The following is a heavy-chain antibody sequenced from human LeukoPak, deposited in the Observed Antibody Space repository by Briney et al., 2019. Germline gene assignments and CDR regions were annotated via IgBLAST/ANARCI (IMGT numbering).Heavy chain of an antibody. CDR2: FDPEDGET. J-gene: IGHJ4*02. Sequence: ASVKVSCKVSGYTLTELSMHWVRQAPGQGLEWMGGFDPEDGETFYAQKFQGRVTMTEDTSTDTAYMELSSLRSEDTAVYYCATKPYDFWSGYSFDYWGQGTLVTVSS. CDR3: ATKPYDFWSGYSFDY. D-gene: IGHD3-3*01. CDR1: GYTLTELS. V-gene: IGHV1-24*01.